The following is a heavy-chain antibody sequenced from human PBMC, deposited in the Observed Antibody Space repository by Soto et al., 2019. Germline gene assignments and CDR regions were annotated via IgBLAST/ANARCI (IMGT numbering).Heavy chain of an antibody. CDR3: ARAAAGLYYYYGMDV. V-gene: IGHV5-51*01. J-gene: IGHJ6*02. Sequence: GESLKISCKGSGYSFTSYWIGWVRQMPGKGLEWMGIIYPGDSDTRYSPSFQGQVTISADKSISTAYLQWSSLKASDTAMYYCARAAAGLYYYYGMDVWGQGTTVIVSS. D-gene: IGHD6-13*01. CDR2: IYPGDSDT. CDR1: GYSFTSYW.